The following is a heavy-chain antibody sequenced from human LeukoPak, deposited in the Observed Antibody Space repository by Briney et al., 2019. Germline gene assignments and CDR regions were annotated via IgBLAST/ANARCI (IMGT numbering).Heavy chain of an antibody. CDR1: GYTFTLYY. CDR3: ARAEGNAYGMDV. CDR2: VNPSDGAT. V-gene: IGHV1-46*01. Sequence: ASVKVSCKASGYTFTLYYIHWVRQAPGQGLEWMGMVNPSDGATTYAQRFQGRVTMTRDTSISTAYMELSRLRSDDTAVYYCARAEGNAYGMDVWGQGTTVTVSS. D-gene: IGHD1-1*01. J-gene: IGHJ6*02.